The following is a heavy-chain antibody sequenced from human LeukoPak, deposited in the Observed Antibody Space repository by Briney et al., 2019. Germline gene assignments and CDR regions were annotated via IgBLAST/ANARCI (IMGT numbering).Heavy chain of an antibody. D-gene: IGHD6-19*01. J-gene: IGHJ2*01. Sequence: SETLSLTCTVSGGSISSYYWSWIRQPPGKGLEWIGYIYYSGSTNYNPSLKSRVTISVDTSKNQFSLKLSSVTAADTAVYYCARTVPAPAGWYFDLWGRGTLVTVSS. V-gene: IGHV4-59*01. CDR2: IYYSGST. CDR1: GGSISSYY. CDR3: ARTVPAPAGWYFDL.